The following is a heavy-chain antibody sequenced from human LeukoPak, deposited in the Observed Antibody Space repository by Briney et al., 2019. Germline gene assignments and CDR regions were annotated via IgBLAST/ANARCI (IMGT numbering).Heavy chain of an antibody. CDR2: INPNSGGT. J-gene: IGHJ6*03. Sequence: ASVKVSCKVSGYTFTGYYMHWVRQAPGQGLEWMGWINPNSGGTNYAQKFQGRVTMTRDTSISTAYMELSRLRSDDTAVYYCARGGSGRHYYYYYMDVWGKGTTVTISS. D-gene: IGHD3-10*01. V-gene: IGHV1-2*02. CDR1: GYTFTGYY. CDR3: ARGGSGRHYYYYYMDV.